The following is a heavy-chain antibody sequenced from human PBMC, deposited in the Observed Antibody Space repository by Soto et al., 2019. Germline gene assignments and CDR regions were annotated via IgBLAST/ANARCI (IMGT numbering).Heavy chain of an antibody. D-gene: IGHD6-13*01. CDR2: IYYSGST. CDR1: GGSISSGGYY. J-gene: IGHJ6*02. CDR3: ARDPGIAAAGTYYYYGMDV. V-gene: IGHV4-31*03. Sequence: SETLSLTCTVSGGSISSGGYYWSWIRQHPGKGLEWIGYIYYSGSTYYNPSLKSRVTISVDTSKNQFSLKLSSVTAADTAVYYCARDPGIAAAGTYYYYGMDVWGQGTKVTVSS.